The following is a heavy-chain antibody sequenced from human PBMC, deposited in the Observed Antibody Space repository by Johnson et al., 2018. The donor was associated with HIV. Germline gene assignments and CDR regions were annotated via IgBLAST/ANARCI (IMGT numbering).Heavy chain of an antibody. CDR3: RLVEAIWYDSSGPSDAFDI. CDR1: GFTFSSYG. Sequence: QVQLVESGGGVVQPGRSLRPSCAASGFTFSSYGRHWVRQAPGKGLDWVAVIGFDGRNKYYAASVKGRLTIPKDDSKNTLYLQINSLKTEDTAVYYCRLVEAIWYDSSGPSDAFDIWGQGTMVTVSS. J-gene: IGHJ3*02. CDR2: IGFDGRNK. V-gene: IGHV3-33*01. D-gene: IGHD3-22*01.